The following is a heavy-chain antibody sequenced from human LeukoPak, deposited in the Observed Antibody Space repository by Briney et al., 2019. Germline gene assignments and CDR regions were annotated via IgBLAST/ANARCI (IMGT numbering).Heavy chain of an antibody. J-gene: IGHJ5*02. CDR2: INHSGST. CDR1: GGSFSGYY. D-gene: IGHD3-10*01. V-gene: IGHV4-34*01. Sequence: SETLSLTCAVNGGSFSGYYWGGIRQPPGRGLEWIGEINHSGSTNYNPSLKSRVTISVDTSKNQFSLKLTSVTAADTAVYYCARDAYYYGSGSSPWGQGTLVTVSS. CDR3: ARDAYYYGSGSSP.